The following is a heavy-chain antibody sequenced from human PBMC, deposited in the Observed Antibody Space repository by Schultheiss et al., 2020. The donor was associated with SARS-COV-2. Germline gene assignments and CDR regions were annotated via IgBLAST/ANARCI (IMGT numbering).Heavy chain of an antibody. CDR2: ISSSSSYI. D-gene: IGHD5-18*01. Sequence: ESLKISCAASGFTFSSYSMNWVRQAPGKGLEWVSSISSSSSYIYYADSVKGRFTISRDNAKNSLYLQMNSLRAEDTAVYYCARVWRDTANGYFDYWGQGTLVTVSS. CDR3: ARVWRDTANGYFDY. V-gene: IGHV3-21*01. CDR1: GFTFSSYS. J-gene: IGHJ4*02.